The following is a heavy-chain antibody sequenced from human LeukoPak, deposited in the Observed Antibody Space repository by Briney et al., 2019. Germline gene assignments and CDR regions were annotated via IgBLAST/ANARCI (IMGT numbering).Heavy chain of an antibody. CDR2: INHSGST. CDR3: ARGKGSGWTFDY. CDR1: GGSISSNNW. V-gene: IGHV4-4*02. J-gene: IGHJ4*02. Sequence: PSETLSLTCAVSGGSISSNNWWSWVRQPPGKGLEWIGEINHSGSTNYNPSLKSRVTISVDTSRNQFSLKLSSVTAADTAVYYCARGKGSGWTFDYWGQGTLVTVSS. D-gene: IGHD6-19*01.